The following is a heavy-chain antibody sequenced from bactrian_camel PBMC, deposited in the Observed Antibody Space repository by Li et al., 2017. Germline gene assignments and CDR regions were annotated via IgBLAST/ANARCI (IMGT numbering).Heavy chain of an antibody. Sequence: VQLVESGGGSVQAGGSLKLSCADSGFIFSSDWMTWVRQAPGKGREGVAATESVGATSYADSVKGRFTISKDNAKNTLYLQPDSLKPEDTDMYYCATCSDPFFGQGTQVTVS. D-gene: IGHD3*01. CDR1: GFIFSSDW. CDR2: TESVGAT. V-gene: IGHV3S26*01. J-gene: IGHJ4*01.